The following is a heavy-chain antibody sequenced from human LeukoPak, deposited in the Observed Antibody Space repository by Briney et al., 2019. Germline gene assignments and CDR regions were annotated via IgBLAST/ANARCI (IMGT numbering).Heavy chain of an antibody. CDR2: IFYSGST. V-gene: IGHV4-39*07. CDR3: AEIAVAGDFDAFDI. Sequence: SETLSLTCTVSSGSISTSNYYWGWVRQPPGKALEWIGNIFYSGSTYYSPSLKSRVTISLDTSKNQFSLKLSSVTAADTAVYYCAEIAVAGDFDAFDIWGQGTMVTVSS. D-gene: IGHD6-19*01. CDR1: SGSISTSNYY. J-gene: IGHJ3*02.